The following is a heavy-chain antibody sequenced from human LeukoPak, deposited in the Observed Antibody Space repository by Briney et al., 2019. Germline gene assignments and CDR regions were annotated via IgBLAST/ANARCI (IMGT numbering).Heavy chain of an antibody. J-gene: IGHJ3*02. D-gene: IGHD3-3*01. Sequence: GGSLRLSCAASGFTFSSYSMNWVRQAPGKGLEWVSYISSSSSYIYYADSVKGRFTISRDNAKNSLYLQMNSLRAEDTAVYYCARPKYYDFWSGTAAFDIWGQGTMVTVSS. V-gene: IGHV3-21*01. CDR3: ARPKYYDFWSGTAAFDI. CDR1: GFTFSSYS. CDR2: ISSSSSYI.